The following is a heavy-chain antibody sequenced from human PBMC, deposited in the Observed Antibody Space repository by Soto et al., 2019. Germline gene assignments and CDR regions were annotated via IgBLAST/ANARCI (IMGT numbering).Heavy chain of an antibody. V-gene: IGHV3-23*01. CDR1: GFTFSDYS. D-gene: IGHD2-15*01. CDR2: ISGSGGST. CDR3: VGYCSGGSCSGLASFDV. J-gene: IGHJ3*01. Sequence: GGSLRLSCAASGFTFSDYSMSWVRQAPGKGLEWVSSISGSGGSTYYAGSVKGRFTISRDNSKNTVYLQMNSLRGEDTAVYHCVGYCSGGSCSGLASFDVWGQGTMVTVSS.